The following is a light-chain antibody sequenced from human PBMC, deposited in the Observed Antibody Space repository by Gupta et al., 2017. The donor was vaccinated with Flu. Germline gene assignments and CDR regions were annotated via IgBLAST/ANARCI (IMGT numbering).Light chain of an antibody. CDR1: QSVDNY. Sequence: EIVLTQSPATLSLSPGESATLSCRASQSVDNYLIWYQQKPGQAPRLLIYDGFKRPTGIPGRFSGSGSGTDFILTISSLEPEEFAVYYCHQRSDWPITFGQGTLLDIK. V-gene: IGKV3-11*01. CDR2: DGF. CDR3: HQRSDWPIT. J-gene: IGKJ5*01.